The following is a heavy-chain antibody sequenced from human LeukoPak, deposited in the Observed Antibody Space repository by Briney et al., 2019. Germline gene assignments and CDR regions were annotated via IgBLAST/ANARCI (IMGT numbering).Heavy chain of an antibody. CDR3: AKGWCSY. V-gene: IGHV3-23*01. J-gene: IGHJ4*02. CDR1: GFAFSNYG. CDR2: ISGSGGDT. D-gene: IGHD2-8*02. Sequence: GGSLRLSCAASGFAFSNYGMTWIRQAPGKGLEYISSISGSGGDTTYADSVKGRFTISRDNAKNSLYLQMDSLRAEDTAVYDCAKGWCSYRGQGTLVTVSS.